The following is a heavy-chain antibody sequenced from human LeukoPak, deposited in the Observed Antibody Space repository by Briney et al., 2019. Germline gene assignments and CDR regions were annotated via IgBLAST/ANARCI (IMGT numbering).Heavy chain of an antibody. Sequence: PSETLSLTCTVSGGSISSHYWSWIRQPPGKGLEWIGYIYYSGSTNYNPSLKSRVTISVDTSKNQFSLKLSSVTAADTAVYYCARVFGTPYYYYMDVWGKGTTVTVSS. CDR1: GGSISSHY. CDR3: ARVFGTPYYYYMDV. CDR2: IYYSGST. J-gene: IGHJ6*03. D-gene: IGHD3-3*01. V-gene: IGHV4-59*11.